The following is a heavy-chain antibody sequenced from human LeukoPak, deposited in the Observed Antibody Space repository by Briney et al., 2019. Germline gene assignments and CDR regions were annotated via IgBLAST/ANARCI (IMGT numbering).Heavy chain of an antibody. CDR2: VKQDGSAK. J-gene: IGHJ4*02. Sequence: PGGSLRLSCAASGFTVSSNYMNWVRQAPGKGLEWVANVKQDGSAKHYVDSVKGRFTISRDNAENSLYLQMNSLRAEDTAVYYCARDGGGGADYWGQGTLVTVSS. CDR1: GFTVSSNY. V-gene: IGHV3-7*01. CDR3: ARDGGGGADY. D-gene: IGHD3-16*01.